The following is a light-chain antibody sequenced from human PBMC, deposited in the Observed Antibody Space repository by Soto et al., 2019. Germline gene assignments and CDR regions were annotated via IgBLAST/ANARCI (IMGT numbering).Light chain of an antibody. Sequence: DIQMTQSPSSLSASVGDRVTITCRASQSISSYLNWYQQKPGKAPKLLIYAASSLQGGVPSRFSGSGSGTDFTLTISSLQPEDFATYYCQQSYSPVVSFGQGTKVEIK. CDR2: AAS. V-gene: IGKV1-39*01. CDR3: QQSYSPVVS. J-gene: IGKJ1*01. CDR1: QSISSY.